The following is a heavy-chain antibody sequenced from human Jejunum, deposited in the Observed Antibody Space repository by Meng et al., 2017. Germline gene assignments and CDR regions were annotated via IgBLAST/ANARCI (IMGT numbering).Heavy chain of an antibody. V-gene: IGHV3-23*01. CDR3: AKDRCNTWRTASLFDP. CDR1: GFTFTDFA. D-gene: IGHD1-14*01. J-gene: IGHJ5*02. CDR2: ISGGGGAT. Sequence: GGSLRLSCVVSGFTFTDFAMSWVRRSPAKGLDWVSAISGGGGATYYTDSVRGRSTTSRDNSKNTLFLQMNSLRPEDTTLYYCAKDRCNTWRTASLFDPWGQGTLVTVSS.